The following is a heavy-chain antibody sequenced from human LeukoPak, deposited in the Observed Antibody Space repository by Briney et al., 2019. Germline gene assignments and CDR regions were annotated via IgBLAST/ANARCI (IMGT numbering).Heavy chain of an antibody. V-gene: IGHV3-11*01. CDR1: GFTFSDYY. CDR2: ISSSGSTI. CDR3: ARDRSGGNSHDAFDI. J-gene: IGHJ3*02. Sequence: KPGGSLRLSCAASGFTFSDYYMSWIRQAPGKGLEWVSYISSSGSTIYYADFVKGRFTISRDNAKNSLYLQMNSLRAEDTAVYYCARDRSGGNSHDAFDIWGQGTMVTVSS. D-gene: IGHD4-23*01.